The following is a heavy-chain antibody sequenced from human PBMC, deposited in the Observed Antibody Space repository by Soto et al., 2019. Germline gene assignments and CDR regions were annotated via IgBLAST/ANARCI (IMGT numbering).Heavy chain of an antibody. Sequence: GGSLRLSCAASGFTFDSPYSHAMSWVRQPPGKGPEWVSTISSNGAHTHYAESVQGRFTISKDASRNTVHLHMNSLRADDTATYFCVSWVSAHFDYWGQGTPVTVSS. V-gene: IGHV3-23*01. CDR1: GFTFDSPYSHA. CDR3: VSWVSAHFDY. J-gene: IGHJ4*01. D-gene: IGHD2-8*01. CDR2: ISSNGAHT.